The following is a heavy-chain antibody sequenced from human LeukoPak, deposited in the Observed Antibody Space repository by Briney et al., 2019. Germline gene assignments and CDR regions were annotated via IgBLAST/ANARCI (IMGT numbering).Heavy chain of an antibody. CDR1: GYTFTSYY. CDR3: ARDSSGYYYGGAFDI. CDR2: INPSGGST. V-gene: IGHV1-46*01. D-gene: IGHD3-22*01. Sequence: ASVKVSCKASGYTFTSYYMHWVRQAPGQGLEWMGIINPSGGSTSYAQKFQGRVTMTRDTSTSTVYMELSSLRSEDTAVYYCARDSSGYYYGGAFDIWGQGTMVTVSS. J-gene: IGHJ3*02.